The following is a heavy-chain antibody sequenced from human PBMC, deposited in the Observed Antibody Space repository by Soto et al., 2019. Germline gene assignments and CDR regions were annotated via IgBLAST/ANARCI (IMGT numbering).Heavy chain of an antibody. J-gene: IGHJ4*02. V-gene: IGHV1-69*13. CDR3: ARDSRQAYCGGDCYHGSDY. CDR1: GGTFSSYA. Sequence: SVKVSCKASGGTFSSYAISWVRQSPGQGLEWMGGIIPIFGTANYAQKFQGRVTITADESTSTAYMELSSLRSEDTAVYYCARDSRQAYCGGDCYHGSDYWGQGTLVTVSS. D-gene: IGHD2-21*02. CDR2: IIPIFGTA.